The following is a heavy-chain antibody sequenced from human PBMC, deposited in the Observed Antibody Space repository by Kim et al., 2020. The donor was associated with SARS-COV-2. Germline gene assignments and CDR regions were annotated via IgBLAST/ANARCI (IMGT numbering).Heavy chain of an antibody. D-gene: IGHD3-10*01. V-gene: IGHV3-23*01. CDR3: VKQVAGSNFDV. J-gene: IGHJ3*01. Sequence: FTADSVRGRFTTSRDNSKNPLYLQLNILRAEDTAIYYCVKQVAGSNFDVWGQGTMVTVSS.